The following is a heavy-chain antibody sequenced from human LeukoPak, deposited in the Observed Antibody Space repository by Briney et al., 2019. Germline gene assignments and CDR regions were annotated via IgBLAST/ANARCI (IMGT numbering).Heavy chain of an antibody. CDR3: ARPTSELPPSMTPSGFPG. J-gene: IGHJ4*02. V-gene: IGHV3-7*01. Sequence: PGGSLRLSCAASGFTFSNYWMSWVRQAPGKGPEWVASIRKDGNEKKYVDSVKGRFTISRDNAGNSVYLQMNNLRVEDAAVYYCARPTSELPPSMTPSGFPGWGQGALVTVSS. D-gene: IGHD2-2*01. CDR1: GFTFSNYW. CDR2: IRKDGNEK.